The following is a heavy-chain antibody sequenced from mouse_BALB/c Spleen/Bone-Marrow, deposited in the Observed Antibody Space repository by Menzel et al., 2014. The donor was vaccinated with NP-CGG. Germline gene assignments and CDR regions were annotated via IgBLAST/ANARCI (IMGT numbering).Heavy chain of an antibody. CDR1: GYSFTGYY. Sequence: VVKTGASVKISRKASGYSFTGYYMHWIKQSHGKSLEWIGYISCYNGASGYNQKFKGEATFTVDTSSTIAYMQFNSLTSEDSAVYYCARRRDGTNYSDYWGQGTTLTGSS. D-gene: IGHD2-1*01. CDR2: ISCYNGAS. V-gene: IGHV1S34*01. J-gene: IGHJ2*01. CDR3: ARRRDGTNYSDY.